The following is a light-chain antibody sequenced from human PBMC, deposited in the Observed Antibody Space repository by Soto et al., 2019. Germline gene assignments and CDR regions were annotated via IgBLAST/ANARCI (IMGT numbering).Light chain of an antibody. V-gene: IGKV3-20*01. Sequence: EIVLTQSPGTLSLSPGERATLSCRASQSVSSSYLAWYQQKPGQAPRLLIYGASSRATCIPDRFSGSGSGTHLTLTLSGLEPEDFSVYYGQQYCSAPPYTCGQGTKLEIK. CDR2: GAS. CDR3: QQYCSAPPYT. J-gene: IGKJ2*01. CDR1: QSVSSSY.